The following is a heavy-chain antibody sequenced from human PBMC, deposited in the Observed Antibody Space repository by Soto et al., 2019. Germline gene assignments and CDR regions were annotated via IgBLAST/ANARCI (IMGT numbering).Heavy chain of an antibody. J-gene: IGHJ4*02. D-gene: IGHD3-9*01. V-gene: IGHV3-30*18. CDR1: GFTFSNYG. CDR2: ISYDGRNE. Sequence: GGSLRLSCAASGFTFSNYGMHWVRQAPGKGLEWVAVISYDGRNEYYGDSVEGRFTISRDNSKNTLYLQMNSLRGEDTAVYYCAKADHFDWLSHGEHFDYWGQGTLVTVSS. CDR3: AKADHFDWLSHGEHFDY.